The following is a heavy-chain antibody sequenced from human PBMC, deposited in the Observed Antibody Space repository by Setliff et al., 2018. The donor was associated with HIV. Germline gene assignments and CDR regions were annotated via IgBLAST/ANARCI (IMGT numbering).Heavy chain of an antibody. Sequence: ASVKVSCKASGYTFTGYYMHWVRQAPGQGLEWMGWIKPTSGGTNYAQKFQGRVTMTTDTSTSTAYMELRSLRSDDTAVYYCAREIGDYYDSSGYYPPTDYYYGMDVWGQGTTVTVSS. CDR3: AREIGDYYDSSGYYPPTDYYYGMDV. J-gene: IGHJ6*02. V-gene: IGHV1-2*02. D-gene: IGHD3-22*01. CDR1: GYTFTGYY. CDR2: IKPTSGGT.